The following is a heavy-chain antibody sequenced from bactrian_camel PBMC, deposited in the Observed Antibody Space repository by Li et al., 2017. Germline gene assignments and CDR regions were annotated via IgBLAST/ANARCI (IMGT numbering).Heavy chain of an antibody. CDR3: AAGSVSPLFAGGSESLQSREYKY. Sequence: QVQLVESGGGSVQAGGSLRLSCEFSGITYSTYCMGWFRQAPGKEREGVATADTDGDPSYAASVKGRFTISQDSFRNTVYLQMNNLKPEDSARYSCAAGSVSPLFAGGSESLQSREYKYWGQGTQVTVS. J-gene: IGHJ4*01. CDR2: ADTDGDP. V-gene: IGHV3S53*01. CDR1: GITYSTYC.